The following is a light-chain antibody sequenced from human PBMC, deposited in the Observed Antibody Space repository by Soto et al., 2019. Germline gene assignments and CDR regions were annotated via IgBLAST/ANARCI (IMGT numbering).Light chain of an antibody. CDR1: SSNIGSNY. Sequence: QSVLTQPPSASGTPGQRVTISCSGSSSNIGSNYVYRYQQLPGTAPKLLIYSSNQRPSGVPDRFSGSKSGTSASLAISGLRSEDEADYYCAAWDDSLSGHYVFGTGTKVTVL. J-gene: IGLJ1*01. CDR2: SSN. CDR3: AAWDDSLSGHYV. V-gene: IGLV1-47*02.